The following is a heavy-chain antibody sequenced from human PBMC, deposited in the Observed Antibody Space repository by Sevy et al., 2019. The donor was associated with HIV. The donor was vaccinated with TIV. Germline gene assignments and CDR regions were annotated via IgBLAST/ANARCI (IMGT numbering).Heavy chain of an antibody. J-gene: IGHJ6*02. D-gene: IGHD3-3*01. CDR1: GFTFSSYG. CDR3: AKDYHSRDFWSGYYSYYYYGMDV. CDR2: IRYDGSNK. Sequence: GGSLRLSCAASGFTFSSYGMHWVRQAPGKGLEWVAFIRYDGSNKYYADSVKGRFTISRDNSKNTLYLQMNSLRAEDTAVYYCAKDYHSRDFWSGYYSYYYYGMDVWGQGTTVTVSS. V-gene: IGHV3-30*02.